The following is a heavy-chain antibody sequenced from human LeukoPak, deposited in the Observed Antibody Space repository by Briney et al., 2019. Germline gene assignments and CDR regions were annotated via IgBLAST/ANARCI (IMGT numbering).Heavy chain of an antibody. CDR3: ARADYYDSSGYYSL. CDR1: GGSISSGGYY. V-gene: IGHV4-31*03. CDR2: IYYSGST. Sequence: PSQTLSLTCTVSGGSISSGGYYWSWIRQHPGKGLEWIGYIYYSGSTYYSPSLKSRVTISVDTSKNQFSLKLSSVTAADTAVYYCARADYYDSSGYYSLWGQGTLVTVSS. J-gene: IGHJ4*02. D-gene: IGHD3-22*01.